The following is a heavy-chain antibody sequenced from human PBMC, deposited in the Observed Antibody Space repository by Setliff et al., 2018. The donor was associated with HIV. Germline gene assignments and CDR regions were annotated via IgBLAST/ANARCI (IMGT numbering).Heavy chain of an antibody. CDR2: IYPGDSDT. CDR1: GYDFSSYF. V-gene: IGHV5-51*01. CDR3: TRRLSGRTFWYFDL. Sequence: GESLKISCQGSGYDFSSYFIGWVRQMPGKGLEWMGIIYPGDSDTRYSPSFQGQVTISADKSISTAYLQWNSLKVSDTAMYYCTRRLSGRTFWYFDLWGRGTPVTVSS. D-gene: IGHD1-26*01. J-gene: IGHJ2*01.